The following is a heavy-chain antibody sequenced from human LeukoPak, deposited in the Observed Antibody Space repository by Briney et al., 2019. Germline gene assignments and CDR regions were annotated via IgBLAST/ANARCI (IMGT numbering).Heavy chain of an antibody. Sequence: GGSLRLSCAASGFAFSYYSMNWVRLAPGKGLEWVSFISSSGDYKYYADSVKGRFTISRDNAKNSVDLQVNSLRAEDTAVYYCARGHLEWFHYCDYWGQGTLLTVSS. CDR3: ARGHLEWFHYCDY. V-gene: IGHV3-21*01. D-gene: IGHD3-3*01. CDR1: GFAFSYYS. J-gene: IGHJ4*02. CDR2: ISSSGDYK.